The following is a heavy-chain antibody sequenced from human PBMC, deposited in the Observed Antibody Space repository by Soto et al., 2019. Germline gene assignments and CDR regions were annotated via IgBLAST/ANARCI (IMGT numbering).Heavy chain of an antibody. V-gene: IGHV1-18*01. CDR1: GYTFTTYG. Sequence: QVQLVQSGAEVKKPGASVKVSCQASGYTFTTYGISWVRQAPGQGLEWMGWINAYNGNTNYAQKLQARVNMTTDTSTSTAYMELRSLRSDDTVVYYRARDPVAGTYFDYWGQGTLVTVSS. D-gene: IGHD6-19*01. J-gene: IGHJ4*02. CDR2: INAYNGNT. CDR3: ARDPVAGTYFDY.